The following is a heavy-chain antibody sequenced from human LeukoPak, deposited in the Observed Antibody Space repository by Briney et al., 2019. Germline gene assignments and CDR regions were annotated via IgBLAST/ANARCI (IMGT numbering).Heavy chain of an antibody. V-gene: IGHV3-23*01. CDR1: GFTFSSYA. Sequence: GGSLRLSCAASGFTFSSYAMSWVRQAPGKGLEWVSAISGSGGSTYYADSVKGRFTISRDNSKNTLYLQVNSLRAEDTAVYYCARAPGEGGVPPIYFDYWGQGTLVTVSS. CDR3: ARAPGEGGVPPIYFDY. D-gene: IGHD3-16*01. J-gene: IGHJ4*02. CDR2: ISGSGGST.